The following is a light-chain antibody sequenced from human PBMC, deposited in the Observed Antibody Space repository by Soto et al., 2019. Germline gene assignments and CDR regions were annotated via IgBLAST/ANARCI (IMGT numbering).Light chain of an antibody. Sequence: QSVLTQPPSASGTPGQRVTISCSGSSSNIGSNYVYWYQQLPGTAPKLLIYSNNQRPSGVPDRFSGSKSGTSASLAISGLRSEDEADYYCAAWDDSLSGGVFGTGTKVTVL. CDR1: SSNIGSNY. V-gene: IGLV1-47*02. CDR2: SNN. CDR3: AAWDDSLSGGV. J-gene: IGLJ1*01.